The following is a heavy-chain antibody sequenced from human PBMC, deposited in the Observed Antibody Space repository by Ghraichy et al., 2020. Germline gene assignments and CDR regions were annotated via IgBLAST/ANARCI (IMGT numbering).Heavy chain of an antibody. D-gene: IGHD3-10*01. CDR3: VRDSSYGDS. Sequence: ASVKVSCKASGSTFRTPHTHCELEAPGQRLKWMGWINAGNGITKYSQKFQDRVTITRDTSATTAYMALSSLTSEDTAVYYCVRDSSYGDSWGQGTLVTVSS. J-gene: IGHJ5*01. CDR2: INAGNGIT. V-gene: IGHV1-3*01. CDR1: GSTFRTPH.